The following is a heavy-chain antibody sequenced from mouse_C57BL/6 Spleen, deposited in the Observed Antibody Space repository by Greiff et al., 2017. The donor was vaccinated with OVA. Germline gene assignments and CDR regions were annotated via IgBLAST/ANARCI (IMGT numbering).Heavy chain of an antibody. CDR3: ARSYDYDLAWFAY. J-gene: IGHJ3*01. D-gene: IGHD2-4*01. CDR2: IYPGSGNT. V-gene: IGHV1-76*01. CDR1: GYTFTDYY. Sequence: VNLVESGAELVRPGASVKLSCKASGYTFTDYYINWVKQRPGQGLEWIARIYPGSGNTYYNEKFKGKATLTAEKSSSTAYMQLSSLTSEDSAVYFCARSYDYDLAWFAYWGQGTLVTVS.